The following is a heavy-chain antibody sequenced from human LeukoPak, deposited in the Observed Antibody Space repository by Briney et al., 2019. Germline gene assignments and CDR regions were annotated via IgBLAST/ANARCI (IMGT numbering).Heavy chain of an antibody. CDR1: GFIFSHYG. CDR2: IWSDGSNR. D-gene: IGHD4-11*01. CDR3: ARDAQRGFDYSNSLKY. V-gene: IGHV3-33*01. J-gene: IGHJ4*01. Sequence: PGGSLRLSCVASGFIFSHYGMHWVRQAPGKGLEWVAVIWSDGSNRFYADFVKGRFTISRDNSQNTVSLEMNSLRVDDTAIYYCARDAQRGFDYSNSLKYWGHGTLVTVSS.